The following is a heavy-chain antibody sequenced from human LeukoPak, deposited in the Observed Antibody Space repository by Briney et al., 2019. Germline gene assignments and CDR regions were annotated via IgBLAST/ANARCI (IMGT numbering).Heavy chain of an antibody. D-gene: IGHD1-1*01. CDR3: ALKRGTTGTFFFDS. V-gene: IGHV2-5*02. CDR2: IYWDDDK. Sequence: ESGPTLVKPTQTLTLTCTFSGFSLSTSGVGVGWIRQPPGKALEWLALIYWDDDKRYSPSLKSRLTITKDTSKNQVVLTMTNMDPADTATYYCALKRGTTGTFFFDSWGQGTLVTVSS. CDR1: GFSLSTSGVG. J-gene: IGHJ4*02.